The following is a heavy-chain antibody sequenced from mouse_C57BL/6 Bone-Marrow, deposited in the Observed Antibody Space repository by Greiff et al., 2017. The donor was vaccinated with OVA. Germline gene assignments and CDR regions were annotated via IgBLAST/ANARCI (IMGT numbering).Heavy chain of an antibody. CDR1: GYTFTSYW. V-gene: IGHV1-64*01. CDR2: IHPNSGST. CDR3: ARRGAQATLDS. J-gene: IGHJ2*01. Sequence: QVQLQQSGAELVKPGASVKLSCKASGYTFTSYWMHWVKQRPGQGLEWIGMIHPNSGSTNYNEKFKSKATLTVDKSSSTAYMQLSSLTSEDSAVYDCARRGAQATLDSWGQDTPLTVSS. D-gene: IGHD3-2*02.